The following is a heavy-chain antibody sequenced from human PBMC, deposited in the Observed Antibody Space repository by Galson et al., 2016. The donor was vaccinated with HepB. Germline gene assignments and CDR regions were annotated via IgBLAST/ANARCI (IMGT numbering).Heavy chain of an antibody. Sequence: SLRLSCAASGFTFSTYSMNWVRQVPGKGLEWVSSISSSSSYIYYGDSLKGRFTISRDNAKNSLYLQMNSLRAEDTAVYYCAKGGQWLLRGPGWFDPWGQGTLVSVSS. CDR2: ISSSSSYI. D-gene: IGHD6-19*01. CDR1: GFTFSTYS. J-gene: IGHJ5*02. CDR3: AKGGQWLLRGPGWFDP. V-gene: IGHV3-21*01.